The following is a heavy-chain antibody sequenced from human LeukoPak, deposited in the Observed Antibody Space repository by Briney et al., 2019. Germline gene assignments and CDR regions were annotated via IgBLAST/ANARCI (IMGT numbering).Heavy chain of an antibody. CDR1: GFTFSSYV. CDR3: ARAAAETGAFRDNWFDP. CDR2: ISYDGSNE. D-gene: IGHD6-19*01. J-gene: IGHJ5*02. Sequence: PGGSLRLSCAASGFTFSSYVMHWVRQAPGKGLEWVAIISYDGSNEYYADSVKGRFTISRDNSKNTLYLQMNSLRAEDTALYYCARAAAETGAFRDNWFDPWGQGTLVTVSS. V-gene: IGHV3-30*04.